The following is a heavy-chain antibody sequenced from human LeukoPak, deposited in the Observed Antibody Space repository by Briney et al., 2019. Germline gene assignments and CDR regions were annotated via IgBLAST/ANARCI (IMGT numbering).Heavy chain of an antibody. D-gene: IGHD3-16*01. J-gene: IGHJ4*02. CDR2: ISSSSSYI. Sequence: PGGSLRLSCAASGFTFSSYSMNWVRQAPGKGLEWVSSISSSSSYIYYADSVKGRFTISRDNAKNSLYLQVNSLRAEDTAVYYCARDWGGDGVFDYWGQGTLVTVSS. V-gene: IGHV3-21*01. CDR3: ARDWGGDGVFDY. CDR1: GFTFSSYS.